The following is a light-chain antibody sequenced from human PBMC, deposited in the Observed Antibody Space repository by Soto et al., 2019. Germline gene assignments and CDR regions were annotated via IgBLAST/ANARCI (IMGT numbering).Light chain of an antibody. V-gene: IGLV4-69*01. CDR1: SRHSSYA. J-gene: IGLJ2*01. Sequence: QSVLTQSPSASASLGASVKLTCTLSSRHSSYAIAWHQQQPEKGPRYLMKLNSDGRHTKGDGIPDRFSGSSSGTERHLTISSLQSEDEADYYCQTWGTGILVFGGGTKLTVL. CDR3: QTWGTGILV. CDR2: LNSDGRH.